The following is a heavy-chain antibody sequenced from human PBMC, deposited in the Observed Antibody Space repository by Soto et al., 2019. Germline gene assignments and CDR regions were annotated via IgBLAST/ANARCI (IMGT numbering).Heavy chain of an antibody. J-gene: IGHJ6*03. CDR2: ISSSSSTI. D-gene: IGHD2-15*01. Sequence: GGSLRLSCAASGFTFSSYSMNWVRQAPGKGLEWVSYISSSSSTIYYADSVKGRFTISRDNAKNSLYLQMNSLRAEDTAVYYCARDSGYCSGGSCYPYYMDVWGKGTTVTVSS. CDR3: ARDSGYCSGGSCYPYYMDV. V-gene: IGHV3-48*01. CDR1: GFTFSSYS.